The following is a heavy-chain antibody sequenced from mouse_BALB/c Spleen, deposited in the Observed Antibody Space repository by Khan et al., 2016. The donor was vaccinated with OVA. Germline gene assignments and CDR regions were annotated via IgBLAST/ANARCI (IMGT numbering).Heavy chain of an antibody. J-gene: IGHJ2*01. D-gene: IGHD1-2*01. V-gene: IGHV3-1*02. CDR1: GYSITSGYG. CDR2: ISYSGST. CDR3: ARTARIKY. Sequence: EVQLQESGPGLVKPSQSLSLTCTVTGYSITSGYGWNWIRQFPGNKVEWMGYISYSGSTNYNPSLKSRISITRDTAKNQFFLQLNSVTTEDTATYYCARTARIKYWGQGTTLTVSS.